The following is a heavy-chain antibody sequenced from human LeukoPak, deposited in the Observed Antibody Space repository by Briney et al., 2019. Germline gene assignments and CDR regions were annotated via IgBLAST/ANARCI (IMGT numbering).Heavy chain of an antibody. V-gene: IGHV3-7*01. CDR2: IRQDGSQK. Sequence: GGSLRLSCAASGFTFSSYWMSWVRQAPGKGLEWVATIRQDGSQKYYVDSVKGRFTISRDNAKNPLYLQMNSLRAEDTAVYYCARDSGSVTSEVDFDYWGQGTLVTVSS. CDR3: ARDSGSVTSEVDFDY. J-gene: IGHJ4*02. CDR1: GFTFSSYW. D-gene: IGHD4-17*01.